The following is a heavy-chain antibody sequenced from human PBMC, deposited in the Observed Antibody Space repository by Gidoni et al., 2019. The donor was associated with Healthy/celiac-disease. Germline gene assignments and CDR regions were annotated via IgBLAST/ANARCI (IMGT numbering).Heavy chain of an antibody. J-gene: IGHJ4*02. CDR1: CFTFRSYA. Sequence: QVQLVESGAGVVHPARHMRLSSAASCFTFRSYAMPGVRQAPGKGLEWVAVISYDGSNKYYADSGKGRFTISRDNSKNTLYLQKNNLRAEDTAVYYCAREVSGRQQLAPPVYWGQGTLVTVSS. CDR2: ISYDGSNK. CDR3: AREVSGRQQLAPPVY. D-gene: IGHD6-13*01. V-gene: IGHV3-30-3*01.